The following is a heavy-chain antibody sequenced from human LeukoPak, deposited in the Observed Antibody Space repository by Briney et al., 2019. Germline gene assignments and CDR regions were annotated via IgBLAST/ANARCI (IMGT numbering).Heavy chain of an antibody. CDR3: AGRYYCGSGHLENWFDP. CDR2: IKQDGSEK. J-gene: IGHJ5*02. D-gene: IGHD3-10*01. V-gene: IGHV3-7*03. CDR1: GFTFSSYW. Sequence: GGSLRLSCAASGFTFSSYWMSWVRQAPGKGLEWVANIKQDGSEKYYVDSVKGRFTISRDNAKNSLSLQMNSLRAEDTAVYYCAGRYYCGSGHLENWFDPWGQGTLVTVSS.